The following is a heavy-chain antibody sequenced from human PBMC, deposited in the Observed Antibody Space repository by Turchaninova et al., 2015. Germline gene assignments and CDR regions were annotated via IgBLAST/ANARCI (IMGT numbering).Heavy chain of an antibody. CDR2: IAGADVK. CDR1: GFSLNTDSMR. D-gene: IGHD6-13*01. V-gene: IGHV2-70*04. J-gene: IGHJ1*01. Sequence: QVTLKESGPALVKPTQTLTLTCTFSGFSLNTDSMRVSWIRQPPGKALEWLARIAGADVKFYSTSLKTRLTVSKDTSKNQVVLTMATMDPVDTATYYCARTAGAGQGFFQHWGQGILVTVSS. CDR3: ARTAGAGQGFFQH.